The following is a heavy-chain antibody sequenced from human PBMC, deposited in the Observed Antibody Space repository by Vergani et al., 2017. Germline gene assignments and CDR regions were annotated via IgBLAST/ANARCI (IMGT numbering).Heavy chain of an antibody. CDR1: GGSVSSASYY. V-gene: IGHV4-61*10. J-gene: IGHJ3*02. D-gene: IGHD3-22*01. CDR2: IYYSGRT. CDR3: ARNYYDSSGYTDAFDI. Sequence: QVQLQESGPGLVKPSETLSLTCTVSGGSVSSASYYWSWIRQPAGKGLEWIGYIYYSGRTNYNPSLKSRVTTSVDTSKNQFSLKLSSVTAADTAVYYCARNYYDSSGYTDAFDIWGQGTMVTVSS.